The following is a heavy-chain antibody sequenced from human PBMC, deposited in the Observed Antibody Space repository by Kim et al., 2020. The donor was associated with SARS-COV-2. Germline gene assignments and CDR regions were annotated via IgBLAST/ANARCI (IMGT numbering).Heavy chain of an antibody. D-gene: IGHD2-15*01. CDR1: GFTFSSYS. V-gene: IGHV3-48*02. CDR3: ARLPNFFLDIVVVVAATPL. Sequence: GGSLRLSCAASGFTFSSYSMNWVRQAPGKGLEWVSYISSSSSTIYYADSVKGRFTISRDNAKNSLYLQMNSLRDEDTAVYYCARLPNFFLDIVVVVAATPLWGQGTLVTVSS. J-gene: IGHJ4*02. CDR2: ISSSSSTI.